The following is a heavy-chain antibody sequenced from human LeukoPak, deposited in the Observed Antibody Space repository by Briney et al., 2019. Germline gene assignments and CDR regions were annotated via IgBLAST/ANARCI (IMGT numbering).Heavy chain of an antibody. Sequence: SETLSLTCAVSGGSISSSSYYWGWIRQPPGKGLEWIGSIYYSGSTYYNASLKSRVTISADTSKNQFSLKLSSVTAADTAVYYCARHLSGSSSCHGEAFDIWGQGTMVTVSS. J-gene: IGHJ3*02. V-gene: IGHV4-39*01. CDR3: ARHLSGSSSCHGEAFDI. CDR2: IYYSGST. D-gene: IGHD6-13*01. CDR1: GGSISSSSYY.